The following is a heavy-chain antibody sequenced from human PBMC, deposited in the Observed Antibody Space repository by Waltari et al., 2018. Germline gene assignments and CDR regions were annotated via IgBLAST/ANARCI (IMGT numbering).Heavy chain of an antibody. CDR2: IYYSGST. Sequence: QLQLQESGPGLVKPSETLSLTCTVSGGSISSSSYYWGWIRQPPGKGLEWIGSIYYSGSTYYHPSLKGRVTISVDTSKNQFSLKLGSVTAADTAVYYGVAGTDYYYGMDVWGQGTTVTVSS. D-gene: IGHD6-19*01. J-gene: IGHJ6*02. CDR3: VAGTDYYYGMDV. CDR1: GGSISSSSYY. V-gene: IGHV4-39*07.